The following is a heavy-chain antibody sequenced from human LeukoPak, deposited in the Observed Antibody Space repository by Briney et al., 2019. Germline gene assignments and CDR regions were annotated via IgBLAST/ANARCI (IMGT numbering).Heavy chain of an antibody. V-gene: IGHV3-53*01. D-gene: IGHD3-22*01. CDR3: ARTYYYDTSGYYF. CDR1: GFTVSNNY. Sequence: GGSLRLSCAASGFTVSNNYMSWVRQAPGKGLEWVSVIDRGGSTYYADSVKGRFTISRDNSKNTLYLQMSSLRAEDTAVYYCARTYYYDTSGYYFWGQGTLVTVSS. CDR2: IDRGGST. J-gene: IGHJ4*02.